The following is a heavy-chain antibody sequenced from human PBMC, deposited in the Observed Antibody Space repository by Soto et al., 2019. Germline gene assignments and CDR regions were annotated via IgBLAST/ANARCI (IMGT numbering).Heavy chain of an antibody. CDR3: ASSRGEWELPNAFDI. CDR1: GYSFTSYW. Sequence: GESLKISCKGSGYSFTSYWIGWVRQMPGKGLEWMGIIYPGDSDTRYSPSFQGQVTISADKSISTAYLQWSSLKASDTAMYYCASSRGEWELPNAFDIWGQGTTVTVSS. J-gene: IGHJ3*02. CDR2: IYPGDSDT. D-gene: IGHD1-26*01. V-gene: IGHV5-51*01.